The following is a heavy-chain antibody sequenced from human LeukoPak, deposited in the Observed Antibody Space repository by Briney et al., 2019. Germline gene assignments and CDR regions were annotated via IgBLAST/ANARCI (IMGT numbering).Heavy chain of an antibody. J-gene: IGHJ6*02. CDR1: GYTFTSYD. Sequence: ASVKVSCKASGYTFTSYDINWVRQATGQGLEWMGWMNPNSGNTGYAQKFQGRVTMTRNTSISTAYMELSSLRSEDMAVYYCARARAPVLEWLLNLRPSYYGMDAWGQGTTVTVSS. V-gene: IGHV1-8*01. CDR2: MNPNSGNT. CDR3: ARARAPVLEWLLNLRPSYYGMDA. D-gene: IGHD3-3*01.